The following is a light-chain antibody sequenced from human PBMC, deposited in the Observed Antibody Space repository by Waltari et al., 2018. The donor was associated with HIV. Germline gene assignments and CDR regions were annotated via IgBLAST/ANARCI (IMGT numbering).Light chain of an antibody. J-gene: IGKJ5*01. CDR3: QQYYKWPLT. Sequence: EIVMTQSPATLSVSPGERATLSCRASQSVTSNLAWYQQKPGQAPRLLIYAASTRATGIPARFSGSGSGTEFTLTISSLQSVDFAVYYCQQYYKWPLTFGQGTRLEIK. CDR2: AAS. CDR1: QSVTSN. V-gene: IGKV3-15*01.